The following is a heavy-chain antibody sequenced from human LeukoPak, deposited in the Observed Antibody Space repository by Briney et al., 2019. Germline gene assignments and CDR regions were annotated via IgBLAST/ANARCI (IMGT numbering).Heavy chain of an antibody. V-gene: IGHV3-21*01. D-gene: IGHD2-21*02. CDR2: ISSSSSYI. J-gene: IGHJ3*02. Sequence: GGSLRLSCIASGFTFNSYSMNWVHQAPGKGLEWVSSISSSSSYIYYADSVKGRFTISRDNAKNSLYLQMNSLRAEDTAVYYCASSAYCGGDCYSGDAFDIWGQGTMVTVSS. CDR3: ASSAYCGGDCYSGDAFDI. CDR1: GFTFNSYS.